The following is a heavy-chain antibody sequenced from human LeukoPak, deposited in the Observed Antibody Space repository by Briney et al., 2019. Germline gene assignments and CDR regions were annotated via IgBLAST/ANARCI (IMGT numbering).Heavy chain of an antibody. CDR2: IYYSGST. Sequence: SETLSLTCTVSGGSISSYYWSWIRQPPGKGLEWIGYIYYSGSTNYNPSLKSRVTISVGTSKNQFSLKLSSVTAADTAVYYCARVLRSDYCGGDCYPYGDVWGQGTTVTVSS. CDR3: ARVLRSDYCGGDCYPYGDV. CDR1: GGSISSYY. J-gene: IGHJ6*02. V-gene: IGHV4-59*08. D-gene: IGHD2-21*02.